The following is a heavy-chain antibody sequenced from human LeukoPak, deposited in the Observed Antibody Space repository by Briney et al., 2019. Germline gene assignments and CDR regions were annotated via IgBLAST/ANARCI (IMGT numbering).Heavy chain of an antibody. CDR2: NSSSSSYI. J-gene: IGHJ4*02. CDR1: GFTFSSYT. Sequence: GGSLRLSCAASGFTFSSYTMNCVREAPGQGLEWVSSNSSSSSYIYYAASVKGRFTISRDNAKKSLYLQMNSLRAEDTAVYYCTRLGLLESVDWGQGTLVTVSS. D-gene: IGHD1-1*01. CDR3: TRLGLLESVD. V-gene: IGHV3-21*01.